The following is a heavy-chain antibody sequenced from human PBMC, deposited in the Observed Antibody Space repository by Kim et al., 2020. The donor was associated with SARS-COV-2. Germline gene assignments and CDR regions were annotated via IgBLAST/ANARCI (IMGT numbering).Heavy chain of an antibody. Sequence: ASVKVSCKASGYTFTSYAMNWVRQAPGQGLEWMGWINTNTGNPTYAQGFTGRFVFSLDTPVSTAYLQISSLKAEDTAVYYCARALPYYYDSSGYPDYWGQGTLVTVSS. CDR3: ARALPYYYDSSGYPDY. V-gene: IGHV7-4-1*02. D-gene: IGHD3-22*01. CDR2: INTNTGNP. J-gene: IGHJ4*02. CDR1: GYTFTSYA.